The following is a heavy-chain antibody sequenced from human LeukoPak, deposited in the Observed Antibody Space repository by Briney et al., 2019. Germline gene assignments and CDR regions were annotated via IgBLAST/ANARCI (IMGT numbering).Heavy chain of an antibody. CDR2: IYYSGST. CDR1: GGSISSGGYY. Sequence: ASETLSLTCTVSGGSISSGGYYWSWLRQHPGKGLEWIGYIYYSGSTYYNPSLKSRVTISVDTSKNQFSLKLSSVTAADTAVYYCARDPPHTANYYYYMDVWGKGTTVTVSS. V-gene: IGHV4-31*03. J-gene: IGHJ6*03. D-gene: IGHD5-18*01. CDR3: ARDPPHTANYYYYMDV.